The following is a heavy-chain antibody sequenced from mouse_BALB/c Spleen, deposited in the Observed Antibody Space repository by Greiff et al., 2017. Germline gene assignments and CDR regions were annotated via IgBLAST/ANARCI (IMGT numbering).Heavy chain of an antibody. Sequence: VKLVESGPGLVAPSQSLSITCTVSGFSLTDYGVSWIRQPPGKGLEWLGVIWGGGSTYYNSALKSRLSISKDNSKSQVFLKMNSLQTDDTAMYYCAKHDYYGSRGYFDYWGQGTTLTVSS. CDR1: GFSLTDYG. V-gene: IGHV2-6-5*01. CDR2: IWGGGST. J-gene: IGHJ2*01. CDR3: AKHDYYGSRGYFDY. D-gene: IGHD1-1*01.